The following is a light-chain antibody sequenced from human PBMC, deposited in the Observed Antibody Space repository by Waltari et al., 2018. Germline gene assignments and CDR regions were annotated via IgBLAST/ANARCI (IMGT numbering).Light chain of an antibody. Sequence: QSALTQPASVSGSPGQSITISCTVTSSDVGGYNYVSWYQQHPGKAPKLMIYDVSKRPSGVSNRFSGSKSGNTASLTISGLQAEDEADYYCSSYTSSSLYVFGTGTKVTVL. V-gene: IGLV2-14*01. J-gene: IGLJ1*01. CDR3: SSYTSSSLYV. CDR1: SSDVGGYNY. CDR2: DVS.